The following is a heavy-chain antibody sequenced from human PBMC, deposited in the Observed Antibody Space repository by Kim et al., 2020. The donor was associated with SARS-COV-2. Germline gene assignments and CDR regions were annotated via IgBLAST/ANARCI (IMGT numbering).Heavy chain of an antibody. CDR3: AKDIMYSGSYYGYFDY. CDR2: IWYDGSNK. Sequence: GGSLRLSCAASGFTFSSYGMHWVRQAPGKGLEWVAVIWYDGSNKYYADSVKGRFTISRDNSKNTLYLQMNSLRAEDTAVYYCAKDIMYSGSYYGYFDYWGQGTLVTVSS. V-gene: IGHV3-33*06. CDR1: GFTFSSYG. D-gene: IGHD1-26*01. J-gene: IGHJ4*02.